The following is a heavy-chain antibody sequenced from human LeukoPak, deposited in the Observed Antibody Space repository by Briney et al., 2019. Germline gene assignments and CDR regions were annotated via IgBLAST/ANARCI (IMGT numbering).Heavy chain of an antibody. CDR2: IKQDGSEK. CDR1: GFTFSSYW. CDR3: ARDPNGDYIGAFDF. Sequence: PGGSLRLSCAASGFTFSSYWMIWVRQAPGKGLEWVANIKQDGSEKYYVDSVKGRFTISRDNAKNSVYLQMNSLRAEDTAVYYCARDPNGDYIGAFDFRGQGTMVTVSS. D-gene: IGHD4-17*01. V-gene: IGHV3-7*03. J-gene: IGHJ3*01.